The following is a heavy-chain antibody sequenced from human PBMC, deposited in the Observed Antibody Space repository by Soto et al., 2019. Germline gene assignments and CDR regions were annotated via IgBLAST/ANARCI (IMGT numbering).Heavy chain of an antibody. CDR2: INPSGGST. V-gene: IGHV1-46*03. J-gene: IGHJ4*02. CDR3: ARDGPRGGARRYYFDY. Sequence: QVQLVQSGAEVKKPGASVKVSCKASGYTFTSYYMHWVRQAPGQGLEWMGIINPSGGSTSYAQKFQGRVTMTRDTSTSTVYMELSSLRSEDTAVDYCARDGPRGGARRYYFDYWGQGTLVTVSS. D-gene: IGHD3-16*01. CDR1: GYTFTSYY.